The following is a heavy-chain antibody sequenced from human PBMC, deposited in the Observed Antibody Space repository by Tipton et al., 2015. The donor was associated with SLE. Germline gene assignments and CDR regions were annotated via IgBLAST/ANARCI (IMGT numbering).Heavy chain of an antibody. CDR2: IYYSGST. Sequence: LRLSCAASGFTFSSYAMSWVRQAPGKGLEWIGYIYYSGSTNYNPSLKSRVTISVDTSKNQFSLKLSSVTAADTAVYYCARSPVDTAMALGYWGQGTLVTVSS. CDR1: GFTFSSYA. J-gene: IGHJ4*02. CDR3: ARSPVDTAMALGY. D-gene: IGHD5-18*01. V-gene: IGHV4-59*01.